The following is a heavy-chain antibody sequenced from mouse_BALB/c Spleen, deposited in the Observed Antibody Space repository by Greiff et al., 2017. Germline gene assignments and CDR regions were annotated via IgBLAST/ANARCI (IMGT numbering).Heavy chain of an antibody. J-gene: IGHJ2*01. Sequence: QVQLQQSGAELVRPGTSVKVSCKASGYAFTNYLIEWVKQRPGQGLEWIGVINPGSGGTNYNEKFKGKATLTADKSSSTAYMQLSSLTSEDSAVYYCARGELRRGFDYWGQGTTLTVSS. CDR3: ARGELRRGFDY. CDR1: GYAFTNYL. V-gene: IGHV1-54*01. CDR2: INPGSGGT. D-gene: IGHD1-2*01.